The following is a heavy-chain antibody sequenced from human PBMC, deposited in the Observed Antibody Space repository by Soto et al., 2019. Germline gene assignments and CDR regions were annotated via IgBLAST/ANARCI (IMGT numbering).Heavy chain of an antibody. CDR2: IYYSGTT. J-gene: IGHJ4*02. Sequence: SETLSLTCTVSGGSIISGDHYWSWVRQLPGKGLEWIGYIYYSGTTYENPSLRSRLSMSVDTSKNQFSLRLSSVTAADTAVYYCATYYDSSGPTFDFWGQGTPVTVSS. CDR3: ATYYDSSGPTFDF. CDR1: GGSIISGDHY. V-gene: IGHV4-31*03. D-gene: IGHD3-22*01.